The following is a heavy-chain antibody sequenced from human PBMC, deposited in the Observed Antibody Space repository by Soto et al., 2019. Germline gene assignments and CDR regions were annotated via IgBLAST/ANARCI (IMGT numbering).Heavy chain of an antibody. CDR2: IRSKAYGGTT. J-gene: IGHJ4*02. CDR1: GFTFGDYA. D-gene: IGHD6-13*01. V-gene: IGHV3-49*03. CDR3: TRAGIAAAGYYFDY. Sequence: SLRLSCTASGFTFGDYAMSWFRQAPGKGLEWVGFIRSKAYGGTTEYAASVKGRFTISRDDSKSIAYLQMNSLKTEDTAVYYCTRAGIAAAGYYFDYWGQGTLLTVSS.